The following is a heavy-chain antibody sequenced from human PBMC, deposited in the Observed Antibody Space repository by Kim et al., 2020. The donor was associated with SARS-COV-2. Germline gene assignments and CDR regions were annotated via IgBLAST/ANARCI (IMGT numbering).Heavy chain of an antibody. Sequence: GGSLRLSCAASGFTFSSYAMHWVRQAPGKGLEWVALISYDGNNKYYAYSVKGRFTISRDNSKNTLYLQMNSLRAEDTAVYYCARGKGIAAGGDYWGQGTL. J-gene: IGHJ4*02. CDR2: ISYDGNNK. CDR3: ARGKGIAAGGDY. V-gene: IGHV3-30-3*01. D-gene: IGHD6-13*01. CDR1: GFTFSSYA.